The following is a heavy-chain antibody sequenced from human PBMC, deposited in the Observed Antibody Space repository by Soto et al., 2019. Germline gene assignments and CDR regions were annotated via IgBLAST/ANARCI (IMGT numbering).Heavy chain of an antibody. D-gene: IGHD2-21*02. J-gene: IGHJ5*02. V-gene: IGHV1-69*01. Sequence: QVQLVQSGAEVKKPGSSVKVSCKASGGTFSSYAISWVRQAPGQGLEWMGGIIPIFGTANYAQKFQGRVTITADESKSRAYREVRGLRSEDTSVYYWAREGGGPYCGGDCYSGTNWFDPWGQGTLVTVSS. CDR1: GGTFSSYA. CDR2: IIPIFGTA. CDR3: AREGGGPYCGGDCYSGTNWFDP.